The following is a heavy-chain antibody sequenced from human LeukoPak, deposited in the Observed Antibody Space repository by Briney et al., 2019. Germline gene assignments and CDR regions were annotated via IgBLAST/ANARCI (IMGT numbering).Heavy chain of an antibody. CDR1: GFTFGNFW. V-gene: IGHV3-7*01. J-gene: IGHJ4*02. D-gene: IGHD3-10*01. CDR3: ASGGHVDY. Sequence: GGSLRLSCAASGFTFGNFWMTWVRQAPGKRLEWVAHINEGGSEQNYVDSVKGRFTISRDNAKNSLSLQMNSLRAEDTAMYYCASGGHVDYCGQGTLVTVSS. CDR2: INEGGSEQ.